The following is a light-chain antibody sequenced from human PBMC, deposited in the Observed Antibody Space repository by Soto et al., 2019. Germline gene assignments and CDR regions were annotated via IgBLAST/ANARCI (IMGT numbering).Light chain of an antibody. V-gene: IGLV1-40*01. CDR3: QSYDSSLTHVV. CDR1: SSNIGAGYD. CDR2: GNI. Sequence: QLVLTQPPSVSGAPGQRVTISCTGSSSNIGAGYDVHWYQHLPGTAPKLLIYGNINRPSGVPDRISGSKSGTSASLAITGLQAEDEADYYCQSYDSSLTHVVFGGGTKLTVL. J-gene: IGLJ2*01.